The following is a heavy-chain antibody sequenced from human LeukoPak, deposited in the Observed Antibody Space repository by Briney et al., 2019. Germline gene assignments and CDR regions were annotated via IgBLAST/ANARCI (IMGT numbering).Heavy chain of an antibody. Sequence: PGGSLRLSCAASGFTFSSYSMNWVRQTPGKGLEWVSSISSSSSYIYYGDSVKGRFTISRDNDKNSLYLQMNSLRAEDTAVYYCARLTGYSSSSGYYYGMDLWGQGTTVTVSS. CDR1: GFTFSSYS. V-gene: IGHV3-21*01. CDR2: ISSSSSYI. J-gene: IGHJ6*02. D-gene: IGHD6-6*01. CDR3: ARLTGYSSSSGYYYGMDL.